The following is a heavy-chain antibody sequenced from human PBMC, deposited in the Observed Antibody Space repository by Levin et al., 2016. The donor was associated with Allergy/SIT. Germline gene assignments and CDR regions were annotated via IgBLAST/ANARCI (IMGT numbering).Heavy chain of an antibody. CDR3: ARDYYDSSGYYYFFDY. CDR2: ISAYNGNT. J-gene: IGHJ4*02. Sequence: WVRQAPGQGLEWMGWISAYNGNTNYAQKLQGRVTMTTDTSTSTAYMELRSLRSDDTAVYYCARDYYDSSGYYYFFDYWGQGTLVTVSS. D-gene: IGHD3-22*01. V-gene: IGHV1-18*01.